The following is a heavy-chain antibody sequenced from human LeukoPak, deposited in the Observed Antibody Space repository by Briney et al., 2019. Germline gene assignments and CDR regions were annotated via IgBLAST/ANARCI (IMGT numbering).Heavy chain of an antibody. V-gene: IGHV4-4*07. CDR1: GGSISSYY. D-gene: IGHD3-3*01. Sequence: KPSETLSLTCTVSGGSISSYYWSWIRQPAGKGLEWIGRIYTSGSTNYNPSLKSRVTMSVDTSKNQFSLKLSSVTAADTAVYYCARDREFLSYDFWSGYYDYWGQGTRVTVSS. J-gene: IGHJ4*02. CDR3: ARDREFLSYDFWSGYYDY. CDR2: IYTSGST.